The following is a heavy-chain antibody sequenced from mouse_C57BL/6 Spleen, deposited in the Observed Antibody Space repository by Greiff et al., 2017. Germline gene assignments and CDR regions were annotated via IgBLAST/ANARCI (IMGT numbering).Heavy chain of an antibody. CDR2: NYGTT. V-gene: IGHV1-39*01. D-gene: IGHD1-1*01. J-gene: IGHJ4*01. Sequence: NYGTTSYNQKFKGKATLTVDQSSSTAYMQLNSLTSEDSAVYYCARDYGDAMDYWGQGTSVTVSS. CDR3: ARDYGDAMDY.